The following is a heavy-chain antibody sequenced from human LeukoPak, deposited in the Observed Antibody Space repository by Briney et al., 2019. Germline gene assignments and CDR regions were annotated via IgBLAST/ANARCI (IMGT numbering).Heavy chain of an antibody. CDR3: ARDRSPPDFDY. V-gene: IGHV1-46*01. CDR1: GYTFTSYY. Sequence: ASVKVSCKASGYTFTSYYMHWVRQAPGQGLEWMGIINPSGGSTSYAQKFQGRVTVTRDTSTSTVYMELSSLRSEDTAVYYCARDRSPPDFDYWGQGTLVTVSS. J-gene: IGHJ4*02. CDR2: INPSGGST.